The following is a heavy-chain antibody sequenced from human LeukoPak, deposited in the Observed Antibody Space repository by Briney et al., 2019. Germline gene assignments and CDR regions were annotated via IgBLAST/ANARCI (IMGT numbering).Heavy chain of an antibody. Sequence: PAGSLRLSCAASGFTFSDYYMIWLRQAPGQGLELVSYISSSGSTRYHADSVKGRFTISTDNAKNSLYLQMSSLRAEDTAVYYCARDGHYYDSSGFMGYWGQGTLVTVSS. CDR2: ISSSGSTR. CDR3: ARDGHYYDSSGFMGY. V-gene: IGHV3-11*04. J-gene: IGHJ4*02. D-gene: IGHD3-22*01. CDR1: GFTFSDYY.